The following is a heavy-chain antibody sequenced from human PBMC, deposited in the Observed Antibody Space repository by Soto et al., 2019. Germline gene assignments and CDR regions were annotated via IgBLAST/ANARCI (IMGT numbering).Heavy chain of an antibody. V-gene: IGHV1-18*01. CDR1: GYTFTSYG. Sequence: QVQLVQSGAEVKKPGASVKVSCKASGYTFTSYGISWVRQAPGQGLEWMGWISAYNGKTNSAQKLQGRVPKTPDTSTSTAYMELRSLRSAVTAVDYCTRDSIMIDVIAAFDIRGQGTMVTVSS. CDR3: TRDSIMIDVIAAFDI. CDR2: ISAYNGKT. J-gene: IGHJ3*02. D-gene: IGHD3-16*01.